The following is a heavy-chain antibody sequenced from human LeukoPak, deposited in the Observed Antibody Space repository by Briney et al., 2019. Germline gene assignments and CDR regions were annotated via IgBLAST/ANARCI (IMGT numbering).Heavy chain of an antibody. CDR3: ARGSYYYDSDQGFDY. CDR2: IIPIFGTA. D-gene: IGHD3-10*01. Sequence: SVTVSCKASGGTFSSYAISWVRQAPGQGLEWMGGIIPIFGTANYAQKFQGRVTITADKSTSTAYMKLSSLRSEDTAVYFCARGSYYYDSDQGFDYWGQGTLVTVSS. V-gene: IGHV1-69*06. J-gene: IGHJ4*02. CDR1: GGTFSSYA.